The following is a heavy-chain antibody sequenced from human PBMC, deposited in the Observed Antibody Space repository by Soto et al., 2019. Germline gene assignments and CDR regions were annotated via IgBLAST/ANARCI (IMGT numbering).Heavy chain of an antibody. Sequence: QVQLVQSGAEVKKPGASVKISCKTSGYTFMTYALHWVRQAPGQRPEWMGWLNPGNGNTEYSQKWQGRVTITRDTSARTVFMEVANMSSEDTAVYYCARVRMLWYGELSHWGQGTQVIVSA. CDR2: LNPGNGNT. D-gene: IGHD3-10*01. CDR1: GYTFMTYA. V-gene: IGHV1-3*01. J-gene: IGHJ4*02. CDR3: ARVRMLWYGELSH.